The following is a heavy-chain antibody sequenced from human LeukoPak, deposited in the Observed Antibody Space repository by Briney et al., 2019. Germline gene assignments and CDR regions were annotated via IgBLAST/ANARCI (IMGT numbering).Heavy chain of an antibody. CDR1: GFTFSNAW. J-gene: IGHJ6*02. CDR3: TTPFADRNMVRGVITPYYYYYGMDV. V-gene: IGHV3-15*01. CDR2: IKSKTDGGTT. Sequence: GSLRLSCAASGFTFSNAWMSWVRQAPGKGLEWVGRIKSKTDGGTTDYAAPVKGRFTISRDDSKNTLYLQMNSLKTEDTAVYYCTTPFADRNMVRGVITPYYYYYGMDVWGQGTTVTVSS. D-gene: IGHD3-10*01.